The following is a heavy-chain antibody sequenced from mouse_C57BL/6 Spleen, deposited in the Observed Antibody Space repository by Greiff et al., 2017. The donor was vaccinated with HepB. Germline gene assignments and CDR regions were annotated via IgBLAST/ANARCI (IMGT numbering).Heavy chain of an antibody. J-gene: IGHJ2*01. CDR2: INPNYGTT. Sequence: VQLQQSGPELVKPGASVKISCKASGYSFTDYNMNWVKQSNGKSLEWIGVINPNYGTTSYNPKFKGKATLTVDQSSSTAYMQLNSLTSEDSAVYYCASQTAQATLYFDYWGQGTTLTVSS. D-gene: IGHD3-2*02. V-gene: IGHV1-39*01. CDR1: GYSFTDYN. CDR3: ASQTAQATLYFDY.